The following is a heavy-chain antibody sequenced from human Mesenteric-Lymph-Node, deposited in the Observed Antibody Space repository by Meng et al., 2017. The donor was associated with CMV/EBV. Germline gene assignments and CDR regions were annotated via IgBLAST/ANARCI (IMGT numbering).Heavy chain of an antibody. CDR2: INLSGTT. D-gene: IGHD4-23*01. CDR1: GGSSSGYY. V-gene: IGHV4-34*01. CDR3: ARGVTVEYSFYYGMDV. J-gene: IGHJ6*02. Sequence: SETLSLTCAVYGGSSSGYYWSWIRQPPGKGLEWIGEINLSGTTSYNPSLKSRATISLDTSKNQFSLNLRSVTVADTAVYYCARGVTVEYSFYYGMDVWGQGTTVTVSS.